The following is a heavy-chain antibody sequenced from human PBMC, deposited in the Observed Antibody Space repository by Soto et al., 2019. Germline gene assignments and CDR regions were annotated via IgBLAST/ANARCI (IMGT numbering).Heavy chain of an antibody. Sequence: ASVKVSCKTSGYTFTSYYMHWVRQAPGQGLEWMGIINPSGGSTSYAQKFQGRVTMTRDTSTSTVYMELTSLRSEDTAVYYCARENVDTARNYYGMDVWGQGTTVTVSS. V-gene: IGHV1-46*01. CDR3: ARENVDTARNYYGMDV. D-gene: IGHD5-18*01. CDR1: GYTFTSYY. J-gene: IGHJ6*02. CDR2: INPSGGST.